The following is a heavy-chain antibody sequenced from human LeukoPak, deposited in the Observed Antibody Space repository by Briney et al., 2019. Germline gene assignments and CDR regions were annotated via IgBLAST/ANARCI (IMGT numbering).Heavy chain of an antibody. CDR1: GGSISSSSYY. J-gene: IGHJ4*02. D-gene: IGHD3-22*01. V-gene: IGHV4-39*07. CDR2: IYHSGST. Sequence: EPSETLSLTCTVSGGSISSSSYYWGWIRQPPGKGLEWIGSIYHSGSTYYNPSLKSRVTISVDTSKNQFSLKLSSVTAADTAVYYCARRGDSSGYFDYWGQGTLVTVSS. CDR3: ARRGDSSGYFDY.